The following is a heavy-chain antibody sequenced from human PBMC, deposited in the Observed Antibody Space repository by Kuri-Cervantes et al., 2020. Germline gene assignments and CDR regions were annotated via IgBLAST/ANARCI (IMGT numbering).Heavy chain of an antibody. CDR1: GGSISSGGYY. CDR3: ARVRSIIGVNNWFDP. Sequence: SETLSLTCTVSGGSISSGGYYWSWIRQHPGKGLEWIGYIYYSGSTCYNPSLKSRVTISVDTSKNQLALNLSTVTAADTAMYYCARVRSIIGVNNWFDPWGQGTLVTVSS. CDR2: IYYSGST. V-gene: IGHV4-31*03. D-gene: IGHD3-22*01. J-gene: IGHJ5*02.